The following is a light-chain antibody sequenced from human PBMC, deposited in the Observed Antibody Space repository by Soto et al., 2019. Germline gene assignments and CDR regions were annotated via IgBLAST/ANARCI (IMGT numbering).Light chain of an antibody. J-gene: IGLJ2*01. CDR2: DVS. CDR3: SSYTSSSTRV. V-gene: IGLV2-14*01. CDR1: SSDVGGYNY. Sequence: QSALTQPASVYGSPGQSITISCNGTSSDVGGYNYVSWYQQHPGKAPKLMIYDVSNRPSGVSNRFSGSKSGNTASLTISGLQAEDEADYYCSSYTSSSTRVFGGGTQLTVL.